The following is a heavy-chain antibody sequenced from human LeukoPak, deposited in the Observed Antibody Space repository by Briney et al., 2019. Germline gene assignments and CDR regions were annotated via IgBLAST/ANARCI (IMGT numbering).Heavy chain of an antibody. CDR2: INHSGSS. Sequence: SETLSLTCAVYGGSFSGYYWSWIRQPPGKGLEWIGEINHSGSSSYNPSLKSRVTISVDTSKNQFSLKLSSVTAADTAVYYCARGRGRYCSSTSCRNWFDPWGQGSLVTVSS. D-gene: IGHD2-2*01. CDR3: ARGRGRYCSSTSCRNWFDP. J-gene: IGHJ5*02. CDR1: GGSFSGYY. V-gene: IGHV4-34*01.